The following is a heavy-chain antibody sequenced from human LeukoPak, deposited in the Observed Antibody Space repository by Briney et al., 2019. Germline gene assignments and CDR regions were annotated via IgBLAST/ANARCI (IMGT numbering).Heavy chain of an antibody. CDR3: ARHGLWFGELLFDY. J-gene: IGHJ4*02. Sequence: SETLSLTCTVSGGSISSSSYYWGWIRQPPGKGLEWIGSIYYSGSTYYNPSLKSRVTISVDTSKNQFSLMLSSVTAADTAVYYCARHGLWFGELLFDYWGQGTLVTVSS. CDR2: IYYSGST. D-gene: IGHD3-10*01. V-gene: IGHV4-39*01. CDR1: GGSISSSSYY.